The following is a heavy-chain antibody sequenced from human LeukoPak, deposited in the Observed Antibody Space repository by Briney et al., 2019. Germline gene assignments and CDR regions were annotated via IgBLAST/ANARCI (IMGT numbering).Heavy chain of an antibody. CDR3: ARDSPPRHDEKPYYYDTSGYSNFDY. D-gene: IGHD3-22*01. CDR1: GFTFSSYN. Sequence: GGSLRLSCAASGFTFSSYNMNWVRQAPGKGLEWVSSISRSSRYIYYADSVKGRFTISRDNAKSSLYLQMNNLRADDTAVYYCARDSPPRHDEKPYYYDTSGYSNFDYWGQGTLVTVSS. V-gene: IGHV3-21*06. J-gene: IGHJ4*02. CDR2: ISRSSRYI.